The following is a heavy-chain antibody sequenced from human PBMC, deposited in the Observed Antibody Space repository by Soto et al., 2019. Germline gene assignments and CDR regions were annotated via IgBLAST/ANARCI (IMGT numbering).Heavy chain of an antibody. CDR3: AKGRLWLIHYNWFDP. CDR2: ISYDGSNK. J-gene: IGHJ5*02. D-gene: IGHD6-19*01. V-gene: IGHV3-30*18. CDR1: GFTFSSYG. Sequence: PGGSLRLSCAASGFTFSSYGMHWVRQAPGKGLEWVAVISYDGSNKYYADSVKGRFTISRDNSKNTLYLQMNSLRAEDTAVYYCAKGRLWLIHYNWFDPWGQGTLVTVYS.